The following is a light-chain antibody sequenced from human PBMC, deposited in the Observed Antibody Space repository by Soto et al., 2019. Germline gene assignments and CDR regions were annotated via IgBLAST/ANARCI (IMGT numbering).Light chain of an antibody. CDR3: QHYNSYSEA. CDR1: QGIRND. J-gene: IGKJ1*01. V-gene: IGKV1-6*01. CDR2: AAS. Sequence: AIQMTQSPSSLSASVGDRVTITCRASQGIRNDLGWYQRRPGKAPKLLIYAASSLESGVPSRFSGSGSGTDFTLTISSLQPEDFATYYCQHYNSYSEALGQGTKVDIK.